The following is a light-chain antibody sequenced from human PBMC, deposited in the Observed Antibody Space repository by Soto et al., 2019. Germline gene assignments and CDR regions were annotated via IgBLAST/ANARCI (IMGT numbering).Light chain of an antibody. CDR3: SSYTSSGSVV. J-gene: IGLJ2*01. CDR2: DVT. V-gene: IGLV2-14*03. Sequence: QSALTQPASVSGSPGQSITISCTGTSSDVGGYNYVSWYQEHPGKAPKLLIFDVTNRPSGVSNRFSGSKSGNTASLTISGLQAEDEADYSCSSYTSSGSVVFGGETKLTVL. CDR1: SSDVGGYNY.